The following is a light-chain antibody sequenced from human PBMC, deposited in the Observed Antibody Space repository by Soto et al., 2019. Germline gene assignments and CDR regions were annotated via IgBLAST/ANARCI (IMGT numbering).Light chain of an antibody. V-gene: IGKV1-39*01. CDR3: QQSYSSPGT. Sequence: IQMTQSPSSLSASVGDRVTITCRASQTIDKYLNWCQHIPGRAPKLLIYGASSLQSGVPTRFSGSGGGTYFTLTISSLQHEDFATYYCQQSYSSPGTFGRGTRVE. CDR2: GAS. J-gene: IGKJ1*01. CDR1: QTIDKY.